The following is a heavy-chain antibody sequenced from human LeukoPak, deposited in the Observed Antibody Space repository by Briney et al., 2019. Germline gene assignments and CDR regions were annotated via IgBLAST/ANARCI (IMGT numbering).Heavy chain of an antibody. CDR3: ARVPPQYRYYYYYGMDV. CDR1: GGSFSGYY. D-gene: IGHD2-2*02. CDR2: INHSGST. Sequence: KASETLSLTCAVYGGSFSGYYWSWIRQPPGKGLEWIGEINHSGSTNYNPSLKSRVTISVDTSKNQFSLKLSSVTAADAAVYYCARVPPQYRYYYYYGMDVWGQGTRSPSP. J-gene: IGHJ6*02. V-gene: IGHV4-34*01.